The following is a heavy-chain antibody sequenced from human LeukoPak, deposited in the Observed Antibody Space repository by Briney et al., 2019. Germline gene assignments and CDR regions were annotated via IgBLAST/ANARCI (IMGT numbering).Heavy chain of an antibody. CDR2: INPNSGGT. Sequence: ASVKVSCKASGYTFTGYYMHWVRQAPGQGLEWMGWINPNSGGTNYAQKFQGRVTMTRDTSISTAYMELSRLRSDDTAVYYCARSIVVVPAASLFDYWGQGTLVTVSS. D-gene: IGHD2-2*01. CDR1: GYTFTGYY. V-gene: IGHV1-2*02. J-gene: IGHJ4*02. CDR3: ARSIVVVPAASLFDY.